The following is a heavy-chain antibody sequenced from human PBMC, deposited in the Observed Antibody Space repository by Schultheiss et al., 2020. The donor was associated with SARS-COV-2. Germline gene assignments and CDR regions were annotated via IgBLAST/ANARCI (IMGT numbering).Heavy chain of an antibody. CDR3: ARAHSGTDAFDI. CDR2: ITPSGNTI. Sequence: GGSLRLSCAASGFTFNGYDMHWVRQAPGKGLEWVSYITPSGNTIYYAGSVKGRFTISRDNAKNSLYLQMNSLRAEDTAVYYCARAHSGTDAFDIWGQGTMVTVSS. D-gene: IGHD1-26*01. CDR1: GFTFNGYD. J-gene: IGHJ3*02. V-gene: IGHV3-11*01.